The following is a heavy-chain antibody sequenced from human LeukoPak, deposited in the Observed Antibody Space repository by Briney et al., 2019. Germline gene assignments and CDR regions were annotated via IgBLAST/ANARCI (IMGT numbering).Heavy chain of an antibody. J-gene: IGHJ4*02. CDR2: IIPIFGTA. CDR3: ARAGTGTADY. D-gene: IGHD1-1*01. V-gene: IGHV1-69*13. CDR1: GYTFTGYY. Sequence: GASVKVSCKASGYTFTGYYMHWVRQAPGQGLEWMGGIIPIFGTANYAQKFQGRVTITADESTSTAYMELSSLRSEDTAVYYCARAGTGTADYWGQGTLVTVSS.